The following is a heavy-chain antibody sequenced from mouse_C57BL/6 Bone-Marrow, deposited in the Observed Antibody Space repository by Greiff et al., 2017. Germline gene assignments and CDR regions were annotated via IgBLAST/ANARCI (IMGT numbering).Heavy chain of an antibody. CDR3: EAMDY. J-gene: IGHJ4*01. Sequence: VQLQQSGAELVRPGASVKLSCTASGFNIKDDYMHWVKQRPEQGLEWIGWIDPENGDTKYAPKFQGEATITADTSSNTAYLQLSSLTSEDTAIYYCEAMDYWGQGTSVTVSS. CDR1: GFNIKDDY. CDR2: IDPENGDT. V-gene: IGHV14-4*01.